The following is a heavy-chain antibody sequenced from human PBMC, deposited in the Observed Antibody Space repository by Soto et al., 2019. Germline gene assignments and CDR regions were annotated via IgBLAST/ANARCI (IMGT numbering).Heavy chain of an antibody. CDR1: GFTFSSYA. J-gene: IGHJ3*02. Sequence: GGSLRLSCAASGFTFSSYAMSWVRQAPGEGLEWCAAISGSGCSTYYADSVKGRFSISRDNSKNTLYLQMNSLRAEVTAVYYCAKAFLPGWPDAFDIWGQATMVS. CDR2: ISGSGCST. CDR3: AKAFLPGWPDAFDI. D-gene: IGHD6-19*01. V-gene: IGHV3-23*01.